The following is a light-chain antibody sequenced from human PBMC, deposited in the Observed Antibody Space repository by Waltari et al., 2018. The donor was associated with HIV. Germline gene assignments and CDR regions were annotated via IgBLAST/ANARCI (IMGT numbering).Light chain of an antibody. CDR3: QVWEITDDHVV. CDR1: RIGSKS. J-gene: IGLJ2*01. CDR2: DDS. V-gene: IGLV3-21*02. Sequence: SYVLTQPPSVSVAPGQTARITCGGSRIGSKSAHWYQQKPGQAPVLVVQDDSDRPSRIPERFSGSNSGDTATLAISKVEAGDEADYYCQVWEITDDHVVFGGGTKLTVL.